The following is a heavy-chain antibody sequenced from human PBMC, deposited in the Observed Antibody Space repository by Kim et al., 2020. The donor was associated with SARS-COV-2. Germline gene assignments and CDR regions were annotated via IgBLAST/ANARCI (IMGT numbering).Heavy chain of an antibody. CDR2: ISAYNGNT. V-gene: IGHV1-18*01. J-gene: IGHJ4*02. Sequence: ASVKVSCKASGYTFTSYGISWVRQAPGQGLEWMGWISAYNGNTNYAQKLQGRVTMTTDTSTSTAYMELRSLRSDDTAVYYCARDSGSTFGGVIVPFDYWGQGTLVTVSS. D-gene: IGHD3-16*02. CDR1: GYTFTSYG. CDR3: ARDSGSTFGGVIVPFDY.